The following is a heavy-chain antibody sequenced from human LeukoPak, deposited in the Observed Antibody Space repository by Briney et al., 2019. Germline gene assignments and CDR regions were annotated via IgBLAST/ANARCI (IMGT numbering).Heavy chain of an antibody. D-gene: IGHD2-2*01. CDR2: IDWTSGTI. CDR1: GFTFDDYA. CDR3: ARAPIRYCSSTSCYPGWFDP. V-gene: IGHV3-9*01. Sequence: PGGSLRLSCAASGFTFDDYAMHWVRQAPGKGLEWVSGIDWTSGTIGYADSVKGRFTISRDNAKNSLYLQMNSLRAEDTAVYYCARAPIRYCSSTSCYPGWFDPWGQGTLVTVSS. J-gene: IGHJ5*02.